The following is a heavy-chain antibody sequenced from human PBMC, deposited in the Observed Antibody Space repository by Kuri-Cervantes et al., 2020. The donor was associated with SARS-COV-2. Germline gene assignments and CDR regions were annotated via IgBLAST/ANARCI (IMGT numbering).Heavy chain of an antibody. J-gene: IGHJ3*02. CDR2: ISSSSSYI. D-gene: IGHD6-13*01. CDR1: GFTFSSYS. V-gene: IGHV3-21*01. Sequence: GESLKISCTASGFTFSSYSMNWVRQAPGKGLEWVSSISSSSSYIYYADSVKGRFTISRDNAKNSLYLQMNSLRAEDTAVYYCARESYSWLAFDIWGQGTMVTVSS. CDR3: ARESYSWLAFDI.